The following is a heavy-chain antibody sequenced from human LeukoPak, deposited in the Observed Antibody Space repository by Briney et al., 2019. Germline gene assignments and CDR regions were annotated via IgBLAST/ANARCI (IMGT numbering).Heavy chain of an antibody. V-gene: IGHV3-53*01. CDR2: IYSGGST. CDR1: GFTVSSNY. J-gene: IGHJ4*02. CDR3: ARGTTVTTGFDY. Sequence: GGSLRLSCAASGFTVSSNYTSWVRQAPGKGLEWVSVIYSGGSTYYADSVKGRFTISRDNSKNTLYLQMNSLRAEDTAVYYCARGTTVTTGFDYWGQGTLVTVSS. D-gene: IGHD4-17*01.